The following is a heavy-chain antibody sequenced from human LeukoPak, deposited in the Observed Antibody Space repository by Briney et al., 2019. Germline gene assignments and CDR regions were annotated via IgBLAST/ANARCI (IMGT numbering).Heavy chain of an antibody. CDR1: GGSISSSSYY. D-gene: IGHD6-19*01. CDR3: ARMGSGWPLASYFDY. V-gene: IGHV4-39*01. CDR2: IYYSGST. J-gene: IGHJ4*02. Sequence: SGTLSLTCTVSGGSISSSSYYWGWIRQPPGKGLEWIGSIYYSGSTYYNPSLKSRVTISVDTSKNQFSLKLSPVTAADTAVYYCARMGSGWPLASYFDYWGQGTLVTVSS.